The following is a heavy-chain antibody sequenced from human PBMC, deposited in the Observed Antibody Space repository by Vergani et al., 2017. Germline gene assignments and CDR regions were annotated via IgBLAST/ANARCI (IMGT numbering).Heavy chain of an antibody. CDR1: GGSISSHY. CDR3: ARVIAAAGTGDPGWFDP. CDR2: IYYSGST. Sequence: QVQLQESGPGLVKPSETLSLTCTVSGGSISSHYWSWIRQPPGKGLEWIGYIYYSGSTNYNPSLTSRVTISVDTSKNQVSLKLSSVTAADTAVYYCARVIAAAGTGDPGWFDPWGQGTLVTVSS. V-gene: IGHV4-59*11. J-gene: IGHJ5*02. D-gene: IGHD6-13*01.